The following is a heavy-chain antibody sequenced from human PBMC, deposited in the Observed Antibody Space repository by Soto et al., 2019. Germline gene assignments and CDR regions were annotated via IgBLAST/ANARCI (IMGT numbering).Heavy chain of an antibody. D-gene: IGHD4-17*01. CDR2: IYHTEST. J-gene: IGHJ4*02. CDR3: ARYDFGTFDY. V-gene: IGHV4-4*02. Sequence: TLSLTCAVSGDSISSSFWWSWVRQPPGKGLEWIGEIYHTESTVYNPSLKSRVTISVDKSKNQFSLNLDSVTAADTAVYYCARYDFGTFDYWGRWMLVTVSS. CDR1: GDSISSSFW.